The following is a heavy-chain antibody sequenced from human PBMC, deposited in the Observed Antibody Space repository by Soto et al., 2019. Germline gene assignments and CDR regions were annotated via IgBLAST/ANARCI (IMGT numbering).Heavy chain of an antibody. CDR2: IYWDDDK. J-gene: IGHJ4*02. CDR3: AHSLLSPQRWLQFGYYFDY. V-gene: IGHV2-5*02. Sequence: QITLKESGPTLVKPTQTLTLTCTFSGFSLSTSGVGVGWIRQPPGKALEWLALIYWDDDKRYSPSLKSRLTITKDTXXNXVXXTMTNMDPVDTATYYCAHSLLSPQRWLQFGYYFDYWGQGTLVTVSS. CDR1: GFSLSTSGVG. D-gene: IGHD5-12*01.